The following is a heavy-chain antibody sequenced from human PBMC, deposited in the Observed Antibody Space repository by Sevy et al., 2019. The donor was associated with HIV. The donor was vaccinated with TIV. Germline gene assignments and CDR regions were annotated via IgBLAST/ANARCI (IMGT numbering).Heavy chain of an antibody. CDR2: IFRSGETT. D-gene: IGHD3-22*01. CDR3: AGARYDSSGSFDAFDI. Sequence: GGSLRLSCAASGFTFYNYAMNWVRQAPGKGLEWISTIFRSGETTYYADSVKARFTISRDNSKNTLYLQMNSLRTEDTALYHCAGARYDSSGSFDAFDIWGQGTMVTVSS. CDR1: GFTFYNYA. V-gene: IGHV3-23*01. J-gene: IGHJ3*02.